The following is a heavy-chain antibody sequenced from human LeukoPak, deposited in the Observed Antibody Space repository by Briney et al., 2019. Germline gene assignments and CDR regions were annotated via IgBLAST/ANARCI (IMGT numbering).Heavy chain of an antibody. D-gene: IGHD3-22*01. CDR2: ISSSSSYI. V-gene: IGHV3-21*01. J-gene: IGHJ4*02. CDR3: AREASLFYDSSGSVGY. CDR1: GFTFSSYS. Sequence: GGSLRLSCAASGFTFSSYSMNWVRQAPGKGLEWVSSISSSSSYIYYADSVKGRFTISRDNAKNSLYLQMNSLRAEDTAVYYCAREASLFYDSSGSVGYWGQGTLVTVSS.